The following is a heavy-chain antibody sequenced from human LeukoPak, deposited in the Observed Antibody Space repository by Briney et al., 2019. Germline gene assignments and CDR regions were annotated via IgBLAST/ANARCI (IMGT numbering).Heavy chain of an antibody. CDR2: IRYDGSNK. J-gene: IGHJ4*02. CDR1: GFTFTSYG. D-gene: IGHD6-13*01. Sequence: GGSLRLSCAASGFTFTSYGIHWVRQAPGKGLEWVAFIRYDGSNKYYADSVKGRFTISRDNSKNTLYLQMNSLRAEDTAVYYCAKLHAVAQLVAFDYWGQGTLVTVSS. CDR3: AKLHAVAQLVAFDY. V-gene: IGHV3-30*02.